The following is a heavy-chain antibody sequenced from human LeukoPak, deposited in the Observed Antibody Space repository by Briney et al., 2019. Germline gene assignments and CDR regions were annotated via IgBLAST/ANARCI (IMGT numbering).Heavy chain of an antibody. CDR1: GGSFSISY. CDR3: ARDHYYGSGSYW. D-gene: IGHD3-10*01. V-gene: IGHV4-34*01. CDR2: IYHSGGA. J-gene: IGHJ4*02. Sequence: SETLSLTCGVSGGSFSISYWSWIRQPPGKGLEWIGQIYHSGGANYNPSLRSRVTISIDTSKNQLSLRLSSVTAADTAVYYCARDHYYGSGSYWWGQGTLVTVSS.